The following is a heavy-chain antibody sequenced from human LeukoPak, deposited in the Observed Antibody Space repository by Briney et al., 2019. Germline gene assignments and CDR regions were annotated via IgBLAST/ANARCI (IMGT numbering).Heavy chain of an antibody. Sequence: SETLSLTCAVYGGSFSGYYWSWIRQPPGKGLEWIGEINHSGSTNYNPSLKSRVTISVDTSKNQFSLKLSSVTAADTAVYYCARRQGVYYYGSGSYYNWFDPWGQGTLVTVSS. D-gene: IGHD3-10*01. CDR1: GGSFSGYY. V-gene: IGHV4-34*01. CDR3: ARRQGVYYYGSGSYYNWFDP. J-gene: IGHJ5*02. CDR2: INHSGST.